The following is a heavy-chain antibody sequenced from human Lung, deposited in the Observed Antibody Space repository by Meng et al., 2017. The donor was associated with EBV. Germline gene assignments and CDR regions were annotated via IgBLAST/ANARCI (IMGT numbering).Heavy chain of an antibody. CDR2: INHSGST. Sequence: VPQQQRGAVLLKRSDTLSLTCAVYGGSFSWFYWSCIRQPPGKGLEWIGEINHSGSTNYNPSLKSRLTISVDTSKNQFSLKLSSVTAADTAVYFCAREVGGSYYPNYWGQGTLVTVSS. V-gene: IGHV4-34*01. J-gene: IGHJ4*02. CDR1: GGSFSWFY. D-gene: IGHD1-26*01. CDR3: AREVGGSYYPNY.